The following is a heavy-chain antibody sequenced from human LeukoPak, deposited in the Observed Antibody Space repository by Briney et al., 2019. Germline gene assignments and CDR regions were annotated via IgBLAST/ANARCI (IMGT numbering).Heavy chain of an antibody. D-gene: IGHD1-26*01. J-gene: IGHJ4*02. CDR2: MNPNSGVT. CDR3: ARGPIYPKSGDYPNYYFDY. V-gene: IGHV1-8*01. CDR1: GYTFTEYD. Sequence: ASVKVSCKASGYTFTEYDINWVRQATGQGLEWMGWMNPNSGVTGYAQKFQGRVSMTRDTSVSTAYMELSSLRSEDTAVYFCARGPIYPKSGDYPNYYFDYWGQGTLVTVSS.